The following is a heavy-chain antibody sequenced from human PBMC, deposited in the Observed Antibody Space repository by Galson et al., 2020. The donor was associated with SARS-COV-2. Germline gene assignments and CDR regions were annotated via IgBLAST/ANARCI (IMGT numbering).Heavy chain of an antibody. J-gene: IGHJ6*02. Sequence: GESLKISCAASGFTFSSYSMNWVRQAPGKGLEWVSYISSSSSTIYYADSVKGRFTISRDNAKNSLYLQMNSLRAEDTAVYYCARGGPSSSWYQPWENGMYVWGQGTTVTVSS. CDR2: ISSSSSTI. CDR3: ARGGPSSSWYQPWENGMYV. D-gene: IGHD6-13*01. CDR1: GFTFSSYS. V-gene: IGHV3-48*04.